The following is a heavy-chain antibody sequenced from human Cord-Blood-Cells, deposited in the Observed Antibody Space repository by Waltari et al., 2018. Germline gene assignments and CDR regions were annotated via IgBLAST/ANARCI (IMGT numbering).Heavy chain of an antibody. J-gene: IGHJ4*02. Sequence: EVQLVESGGGLVQPGGSLRLSCAASGFTFSSYSMNWVGQAPGRGREWVSYISSSSTIYYADSVKGRCTISRDNAKNALYRQMNSLRDEDTSVYYCARDNEDSSSFDYWGQGTLVTVSS. CDR1: GFTFSSYS. CDR3: ARDNEDSSSFDY. V-gene: IGHV3-48*02. CDR2: ISSSSTI. D-gene: IGHD6-6*01.